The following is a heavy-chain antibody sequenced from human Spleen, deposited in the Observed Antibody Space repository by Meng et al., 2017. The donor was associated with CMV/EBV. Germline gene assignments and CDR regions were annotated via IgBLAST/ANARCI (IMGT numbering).Heavy chain of an antibody. CDR3: ARGGDFWSGYYTHYYYYGMDV. D-gene: IGHD3-3*01. CDR2: IYYSGST. V-gene: IGHV4-31*03. Sequence: SETLSLTCTVSGGSISSSSYYWGWIRQHPGKGLEWIGYIYYSGSTYYNPSLKSRVTISVDTSKNQFSLKLSSVTAADTAVYYCARGGDFWSGYYTHYYYYGMDVWGQGTMVTVSS. J-gene: IGHJ6*02. CDR1: GGSISSSSYY.